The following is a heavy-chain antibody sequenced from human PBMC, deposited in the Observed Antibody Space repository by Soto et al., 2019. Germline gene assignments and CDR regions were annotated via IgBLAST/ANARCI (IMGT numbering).Heavy chain of an antibody. V-gene: IGHV4-4*02. J-gene: IGHJ5*02. CDR3: AREGLGIAARFDP. D-gene: IGHD6-13*01. CDR2: IYHSGST. CDR1: GGSISSSNW. Sequence: KASETLSLTCAVSGGSISSSNWWSWVRQPPGKGLEWIGEIYHSGSTNYNPSLKSRVTISVDKSKNQFSLKLSSVTAADTAVYYCAREGLGIAARFDPWGQGTLVTVSS.